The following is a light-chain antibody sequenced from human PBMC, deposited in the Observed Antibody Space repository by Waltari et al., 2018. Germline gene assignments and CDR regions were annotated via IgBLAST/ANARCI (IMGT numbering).Light chain of an antibody. Sequence: EIVLTQSPATLSLSPGERATLSCRASQSVTNPLAWYQQKPGQSPRLLIYDASNGATGIPARFSGSGSGTDFTLTISSLEPEDFAVYYCQHRGHWPPDATFGPGTKVDIK. V-gene: IGKV3-11*01. CDR1: QSVTNP. CDR3: QHRGHWPPDAT. J-gene: IGKJ3*01. CDR2: DAS.